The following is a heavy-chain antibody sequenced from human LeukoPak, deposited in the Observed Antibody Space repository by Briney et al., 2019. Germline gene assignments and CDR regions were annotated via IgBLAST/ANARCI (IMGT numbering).Heavy chain of an antibody. CDR1: GFSFSSYG. V-gene: IGHV3-30*18. J-gene: IGHJ4*02. CDR3: AKVEYTSRWYGVGSLGC. D-gene: IGHD6-13*01. Sequence: GGCLRLSCAASGFSFSSYGMHWVRPAPGDGRGWVAVISYVGSNKYYADSVNGRFTISRDNSKSTLYLQMNSLRAEDTAVYYCAKVEYTSRWYGVGSLGCWGQGTLVTVSS. CDR2: ISYVGSNK.